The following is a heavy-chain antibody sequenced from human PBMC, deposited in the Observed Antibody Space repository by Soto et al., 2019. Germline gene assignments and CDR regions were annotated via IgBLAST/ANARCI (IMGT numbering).Heavy chain of an antibody. Sequence: EVQLLESGGGLVQPGGSLRLSCAASGFTFNTYAMSWVRQAPGEGLEWVSGISESGGSTYHADSVKGRFTISRDNSKNTLYLQMNSLSAEDTAVYYCAKMRARYHGSDSGAYMDVWGKGTTVTVSS. CDR3: AKMRARYHGSDSGAYMDV. CDR1: GFTFNTYA. V-gene: IGHV3-23*01. J-gene: IGHJ6*03. CDR2: ISESGGST. D-gene: IGHD3-10*01.